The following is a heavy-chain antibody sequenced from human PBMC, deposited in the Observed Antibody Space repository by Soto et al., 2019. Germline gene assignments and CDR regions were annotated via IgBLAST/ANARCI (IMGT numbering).Heavy chain of an antibody. CDR3: ARDPYSSSWLYYYYYGMDV. D-gene: IGHD6-13*01. V-gene: IGHV1-18*04. Sequence: ASVKVSCKASGYTFTSYGINWVRQAPGQGLEWMGWISAYNGNTNYAQKLQGRVTMTTDTSTSTAYMELRSLRSDDTAVYYCARDPYSSSWLYYYYYGMDVWGQGTTVTVSS. CDR1: GYTFTSYG. CDR2: ISAYNGNT. J-gene: IGHJ6*02.